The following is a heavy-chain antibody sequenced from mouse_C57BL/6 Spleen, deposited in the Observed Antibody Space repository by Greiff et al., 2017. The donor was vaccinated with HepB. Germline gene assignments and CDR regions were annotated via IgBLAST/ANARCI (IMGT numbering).Heavy chain of an antibody. J-gene: IGHJ2*01. D-gene: IGHD1-1*01. V-gene: IGHV5-17*01. CDR2: ISSGSSTI. CDR1: GFTFSDYG. CDR3: ARRGTTVVGPHYFDY. Sequence: EVQLVESGGGLVKPGGSLKLSCAASGFTFSDYGMHWVRQAPGKGLEWVAYISSGSSTIYYAATGTGRFTISRDNAKNTLFLQMTSLRSEDTAMYYCARRGTTVVGPHYFDYWGQGTTLTVSS.